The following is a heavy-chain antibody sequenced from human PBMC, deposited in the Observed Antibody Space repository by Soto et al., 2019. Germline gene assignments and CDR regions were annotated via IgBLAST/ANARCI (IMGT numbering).Heavy chain of an antibody. V-gene: IGHV4-30-2*01. D-gene: IGHD6-6*01. CDR1: GDSISRGGYS. J-gene: IGHJ6*02. Sequence: KTSETLSLTCTVSGDSISRGGYSWTWIRQPPGKALEWIGNIYDSGSTSYNPSLKSRVTISVDRSKNQFSLKLTSVTAADTAVYFCARGSSSYYDYGMDVWGQGTTVTVSS. CDR2: IYDSGST. CDR3: ARGSSSYYDYGMDV.